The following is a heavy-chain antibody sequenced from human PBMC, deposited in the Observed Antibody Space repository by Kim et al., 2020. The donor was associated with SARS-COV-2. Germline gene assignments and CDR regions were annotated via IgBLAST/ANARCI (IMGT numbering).Heavy chain of an antibody. CDR1: GFTFTTYW. J-gene: IGHJ4*02. D-gene: IGHD2-15*01. Sequence: GGSLRLSCVASGFTFTTYWMTWVRQAPGKGLEWVANIKQDGSERYYVDSVKGRFTISRDNAKNSLYLQMNGLRAEDTAVYYCARVLCQDGGSCYYGEHGFAYWGQGTLVTVSS. CDR2: IKQDGSER. CDR3: ARVLCQDGGSCYYGEHGFAY. V-gene: IGHV3-7*01.